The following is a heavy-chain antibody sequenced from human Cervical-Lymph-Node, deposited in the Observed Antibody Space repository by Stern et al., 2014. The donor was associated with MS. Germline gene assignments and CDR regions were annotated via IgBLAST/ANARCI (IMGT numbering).Heavy chain of an antibody. D-gene: IGHD3-3*01. CDR2: FDPEDGET. V-gene: IGHV1-24*01. CDR3: ATDRDDFRSGYSAPTKGYGLDV. Sequence: QLVPSGAEVKKPGASVKVSCKVSGYTLTELSMHWVRQAPGTGLEWMGGFDPEDGETIYAQKFQGRVTMTEDTSTDTAYMELSSLRSEDTAVYYCATDRDDFRSGYSAPTKGYGLDVWGQGTTVTVTS. CDR1: GYTLTELS. J-gene: IGHJ6*02.